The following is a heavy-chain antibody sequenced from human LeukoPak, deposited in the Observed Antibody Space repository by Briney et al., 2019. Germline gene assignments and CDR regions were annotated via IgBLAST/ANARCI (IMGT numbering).Heavy chain of an antibody. CDR1: GYSISSGYY. V-gene: IGHV4-38-2*02. CDR2: IYHSGRT. CDR3: ATLHYAWYFDL. Sequence: SETLSLTCTVSGYSISSGYYWGWIRQPPGKGLEWIGSIYHSGRTYYNPSLKSRVTISVDTSKNQFSLKRNSVTAADTAVYYCATLHYAWYFDLWGGGTLVTVSS. D-gene: IGHD4-17*01. J-gene: IGHJ2*01.